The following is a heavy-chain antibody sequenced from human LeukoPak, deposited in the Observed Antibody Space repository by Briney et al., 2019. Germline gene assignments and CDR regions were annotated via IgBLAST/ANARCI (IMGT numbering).Heavy chain of an antibody. V-gene: IGHV1-46*01. CDR3: ARADSADYYDSGGSIDY. J-gene: IGHJ4*02. CDR2: INPSGGNT. D-gene: IGHD3-22*01. Sequence: ASVKVSCKASGHTFSTYHIHWVRQAPGQGLEWMGIINPSGGNTNYAQKFQGRVTMTTDTSTTTIYMELSSLRSDDMAVYYCARADSADYYDSGGSIDYWGQGTLVTVSS. CDR1: GHTFSTYH.